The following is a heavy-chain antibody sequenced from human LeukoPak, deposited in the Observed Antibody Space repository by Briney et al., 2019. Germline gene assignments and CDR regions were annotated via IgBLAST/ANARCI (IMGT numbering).Heavy chain of an antibody. Sequence: GGSLRLSCAASGFTFSNYWMTWVRQAPGKGLEWVANIKQDGSEKYYVDSVRGRFTISSDNAKNSLDLQMNSLRAEDTAVYYCARYSGSYHGFDYWGQGTLVTVSS. CDR3: ARYSGSYHGFDY. J-gene: IGHJ4*02. D-gene: IGHD1-26*01. CDR2: IKQDGSEK. V-gene: IGHV3-7*04. CDR1: GFTFSNYW.